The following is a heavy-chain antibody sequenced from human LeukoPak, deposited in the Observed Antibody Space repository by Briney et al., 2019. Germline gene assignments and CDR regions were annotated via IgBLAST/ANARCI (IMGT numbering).Heavy chain of an antibody. CDR2: IKQDESEK. J-gene: IGHJ4*02. CDR1: GFTFSRYW. D-gene: IGHD3-22*01. CDR3: ARELNYYDSSGTFDY. V-gene: IGHV3-7*01. Sequence: PGGSLRLSCAASGFTFSRYWMSWVRQAPGKGLEWVANIKQDESEKKYVDSVKGRFTISRDNTKNALYLQMNSLRAEDTAVYYCARELNYYDSSGTFDYWGQGTLVTVSS.